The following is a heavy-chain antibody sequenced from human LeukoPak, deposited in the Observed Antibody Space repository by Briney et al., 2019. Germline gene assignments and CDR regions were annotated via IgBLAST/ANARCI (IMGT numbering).Heavy chain of an antibody. CDR1: GFTFSSYA. D-gene: IGHD2-2*01. J-gene: IGHJ4*02. CDR3: AFTGRERYCSSTSCYSGYY. Sequence: SGGSLRLSRAASGFTFSSYAMSWVRQAPGKGLEWVSAISGSGGSTYYADSVKGRFTISRDNSKNTLYLQMNSLRAEDTAVYYCAFTGRERYCSSTSCYSGYYWGQGTLVAVSS. V-gene: IGHV3-23*01. CDR2: ISGSGGST.